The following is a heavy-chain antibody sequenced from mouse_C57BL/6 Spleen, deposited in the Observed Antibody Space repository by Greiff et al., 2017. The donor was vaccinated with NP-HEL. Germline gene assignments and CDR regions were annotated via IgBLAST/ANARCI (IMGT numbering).Heavy chain of an antibody. CDR3: ARENGYYVNFDY. CDR1: GYTFTSYW. Sequence: ESGAELVRPGSSVKLSCKASGYTFTSYWMDWVKQRPGQGLEWIGNIYPSDSETHYNQKFKDKATLTVDKSSSTAYMQLSSLTSEDSAVYYCARENGYYVNFDYWGQGTTLTVSS. D-gene: IGHD2-3*01. J-gene: IGHJ2*01. V-gene: IGHV1-61*01. CDR2: IYPSDSET.